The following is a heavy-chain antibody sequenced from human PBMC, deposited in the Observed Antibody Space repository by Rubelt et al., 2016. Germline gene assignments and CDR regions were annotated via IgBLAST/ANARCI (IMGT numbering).Heavy chain of an antibody. CDR1: KFTFRSYG. J-gene: IGHJ2*01. V-gene: IGHV3-33*01. CDR3: ARDKRSSYCDL. CDR2: IFYDGSKQ. Sequence: QEQLVESGGGVVQPGRSLRLSCEASKFTFRSYGMHWFRQAPGKGLEWVAVIFYDGSKQYYVDSVKGRFTISRDNSKNTLYLQMNRLRADDTAVYYCARDKRSSYCDLWGRGTRVTVSA. D-gene: IGHD2-15*01.